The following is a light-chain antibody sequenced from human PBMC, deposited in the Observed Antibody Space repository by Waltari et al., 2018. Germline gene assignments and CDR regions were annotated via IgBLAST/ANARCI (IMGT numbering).Light chain of an antibody. CDR1: PRVSYSSDNKNC. CDR3: HQYCSMPYT. Sequence: DIVLTPSPDSLPVSLGARATFHCKSSPRVSYSSDNKNCLAWYQQKPGQPPKLLIYGAYTRESGFPDRFSGSESGTDFSLTISSLQAEDVAVYYCHQYCSMPYTFGQGTKLEIK. J-gene: IGKJ2*01. CDR2: GAY. V-gene: IGKV4-1*01.